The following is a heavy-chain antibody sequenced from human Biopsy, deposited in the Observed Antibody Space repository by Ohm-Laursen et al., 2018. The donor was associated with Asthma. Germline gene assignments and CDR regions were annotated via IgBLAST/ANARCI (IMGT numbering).Heavy chain of an antibody. D-gene: IGHD2-15*01. J-gene: IGHJ4*02. V-gene: IGHV1-69*13. CDR1: GGSFNTYV. Sequence: GPSVKPSRKPFGGSFNTYVIGWVRQAPGQGLEWMGGINSVFGTTTYPQKFQDRVTITADDSTSTVYMELSSLRSEDTAVYYCARKAGSCISRYYSSLDFWGQGTLVTVSS. CDR2: INSVFGTT. CDR3: ARKAGSCISRYYSSLDF.